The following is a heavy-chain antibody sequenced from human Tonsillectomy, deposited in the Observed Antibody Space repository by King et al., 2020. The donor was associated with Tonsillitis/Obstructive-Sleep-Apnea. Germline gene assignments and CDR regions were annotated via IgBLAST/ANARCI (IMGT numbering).Heavy chain of an antibody. V-gene: IGHV3-21*01. CDR3: ASYPAYDFWSGYYIY. D-gene: IGHD3-3*01. J-gene: IGHJ4*02. Sequence: EVQLVESGGGLVKPGGSLRLSCAASGFTFSSYSMNWVRQAPGKGLEWVSSISSSSSYIYYADSVKGRFTISRDNAKNSLYLQMNSLRAEDTAVYYCASYPAYDFWSGYYIYWGQGTLVTVSS. CDR1: GFTFSSYS. CDR2: ISSSSSYI.